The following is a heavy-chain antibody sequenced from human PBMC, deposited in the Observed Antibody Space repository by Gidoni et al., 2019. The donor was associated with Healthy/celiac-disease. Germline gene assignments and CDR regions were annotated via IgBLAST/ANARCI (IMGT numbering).Heavy chain of an antibody. CDR1: GGSISSGGYY. Sequence: QVQLQESGPGLVKPSQTLSLTCTVSGGSISSGGYYWSWIRQHPGKGLEWIGYIYYSGSTYYNPSLKSRVTISVDTSKNQFSLKLSSVTAADTAVYYCARDRMVQGVRGVFDYWGQGTLVTVSS. D-gene: IGHD3-10*01. V-gene: IGHV4-31*03. CDR2: IYYSGST. CDR3: ARDRMVQGVRGVFDY. J-gene: IGHJ4*02.